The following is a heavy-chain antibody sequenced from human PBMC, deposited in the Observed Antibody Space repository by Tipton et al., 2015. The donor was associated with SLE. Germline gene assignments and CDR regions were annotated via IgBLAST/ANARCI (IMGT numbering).Heavy chain of an antibody. CDR2: INHSGNT. Sequence: TLSLTCTVSGGSISSGGYYWSWIRQPPGKGLEWIGEINHSGNTNYNPSLKSRVTISVDTSKINFSLNLTRVTAADTAVYYCARDGGAWDLLSYWYFDLWGRGTLVTVSS. J-gene: IGHJ2*01. D-gene: IGHD1-26*01. CDR1: GGSISSGGYY. CDR3: ARDGGAWDLLSYWYFDL. V-gene: IGHV4-39*07.